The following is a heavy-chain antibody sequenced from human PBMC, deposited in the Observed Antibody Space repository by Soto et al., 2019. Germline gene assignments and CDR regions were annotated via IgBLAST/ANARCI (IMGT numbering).Heavy chain of an antibody. CDR1: GFTFDDYA. V-gene: IGHV3-9*01. CDR2: ISWNSGNI. Sequence: GGSLRLSCAASGFTFDDYAMHWVRQAPGKGLEWVSGISWNSGNIGYADSVKGRFTISRDNANNSLYLQMNSLRAEDTAVYYCTKDRSNSWSGGWLDPWGQGTPVTVSS. J-gene: IGHJ5*02. CDR3: TKDRSNSWSGGWLDP. D-gene: IGHD6-13*01.